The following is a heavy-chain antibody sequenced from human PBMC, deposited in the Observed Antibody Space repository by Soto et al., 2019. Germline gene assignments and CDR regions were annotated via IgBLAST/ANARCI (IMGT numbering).Heavy chain of an antibody. D-gene: IGHD3-3*01. CDR2: IYHSGST. CDR3: ARGSLLGSEGMDFWSGYPKQGFDY. J-gene: IGHJ4*02. Sequence: PSETLSLTCAVSGYSISSGYYWGWIRQPPGXGLEWIGSIYHSGSTYYNPSLKSRVTISVDTSKNQFSLKLSSVTAADTAVYYCARGSLLGSEGMDFWSGYPKQGFDYWGQGTLVTVSS. CDR1: GYSISSGYY. V-gene: IGHV4-38-2*01.